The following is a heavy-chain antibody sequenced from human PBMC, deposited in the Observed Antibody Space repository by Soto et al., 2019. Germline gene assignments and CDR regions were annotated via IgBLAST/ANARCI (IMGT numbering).Heavy chain of an antibody. CDR1: GGSISSYY. Sequence: SETLSLTCTVSGGSISSYYWSWIRQPPGKGLEWIGYIYYSGSTNYNPSLKSRVTISVDTSKNQFSLKLSSVTAADTAVYYCARVHKRSGWFDPWGQGTLVTVSS. V-gene: IGHV4-59*01. CDR3: ARVHKRSGWFDP. CDR2: IYYSGST. J-gene: IGHJ5*02. D-gene: IGHD3-10*01.